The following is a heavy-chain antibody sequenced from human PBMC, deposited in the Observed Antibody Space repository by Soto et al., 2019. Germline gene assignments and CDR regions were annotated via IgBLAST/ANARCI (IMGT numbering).Heavy chain of an antibody. CDR2: IYPGDSDT. CDR3: ARQGDSSSPRDYYGMDV. J-gene: IGHJ6*02. D-gene: IGHD6-6*01. Sequence: GESLKISCKGSGYSFTSYWIGWVRQMPGKGLEWMGIIYPGDSDTRYSPSFQGQVTISADKSISTAYLQWSSLKASDTAMYYCARQGDSSSPRDYYGMDVWGQGTTVTVS. CDR1: GYSFTSYW. V-gene: IGHV5-51*01.